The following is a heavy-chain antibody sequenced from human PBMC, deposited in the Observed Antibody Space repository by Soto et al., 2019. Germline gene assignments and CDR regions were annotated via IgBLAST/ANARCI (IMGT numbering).Heavy chain of an antibody. J-gene: IGHJ6*02. D-gene: IGHD6-19*01. Sequence: ASVKVSCKASGYTFTDYYMHWVRQAPGQGLEWMGWINPNSGGTDYAQKFQGRVTMTRDTSISTAYMELNRLRSDDTAVYYCARDQSPSSGWPGMDVWGQGTTVTVSS. V-gene: IGHV1-2*02. CDR1: GYTFTDYY. CDR2: INPNSGGT. CDR3: ARDQSPSSGWPGMDV.